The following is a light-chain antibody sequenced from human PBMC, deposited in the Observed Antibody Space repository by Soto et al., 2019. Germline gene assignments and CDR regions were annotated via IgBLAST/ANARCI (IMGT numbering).Light chain of an antibody. CDR2: GAS. CDR1: QSVSSN. J-gene: IGKJ1*01. Sequence: EIVMTQSPATLSLSPGERATLSCRASQSVSSNLAWYQQKPGQAPRLLIYGASTRATGIPARFSGSGSGTEFTLTISSLQSEDFALYYCHQYENWPQTFGQGTTVDIK. V-gene: IGKV3-15*01. CDR3: HQYENWPQT.